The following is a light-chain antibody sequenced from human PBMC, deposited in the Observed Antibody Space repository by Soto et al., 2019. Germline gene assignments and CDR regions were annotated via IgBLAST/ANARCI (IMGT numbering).Light chain of an antibody. CDR2: DAS. CDR1: QGISSY. Sequence: TQSPSSLSASTGDRVTITCRASQGISSYLAWYQQKPGQAPRLLIYDASNRATGIPARFSGSGSGTDFTLTISSLEPEDFAVYYCQQRSNWPVTFGPGTKVDIK. J-gene: IGKJ3*01. V-gene: IGKV3-11*01. CDR3: QQRSNWPVT.